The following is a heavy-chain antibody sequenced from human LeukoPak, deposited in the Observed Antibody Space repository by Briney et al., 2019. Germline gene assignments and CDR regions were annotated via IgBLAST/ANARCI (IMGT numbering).Heavy chain of an antibody. V-gene: IGHV3-23*01. CDR2: ISGSGGST. J-gene: IGHJ4*02. CDR3: ANSQQLGIAVAGNPFDY. D-gene: IGHD6-19*01. CDR1: GFTFRSYA. Sequence: GGSLRLSCAASGFTFRSYAMSWVRQAPGKGLEWVSGISGSGGSTHYADSVKGRFTISRDNSKSTLYLQMNSLRAEDTAIYYCANSQQLGIAVAGNPFDYWGQGTLVTVSS.